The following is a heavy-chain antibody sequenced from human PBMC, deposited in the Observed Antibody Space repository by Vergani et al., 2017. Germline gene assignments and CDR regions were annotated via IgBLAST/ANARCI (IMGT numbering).Heavy chain of an antibody. Sequence: QVQLVQSGAEVKKPGSSVKVSCKASGGTFSSYAISWVRQAPGQGLEWMGWISAYNGNTNYAQKLQGRVTMTTDTSTSTAYMELRSLRSDDTAVYYCARDASLRYFDWLVLTIPPYYYYGMDVWGQGTTVTVSS. J-gene: IGHJ6*02. D-gene: IGHD3-9*01. CDR1: GGTFSSYA. CDR2: ISAYNGNT. CDR3: ARDASLRYFDWLVLTIPPYYYYGMDV. V-gene: IGHV1-18*01.